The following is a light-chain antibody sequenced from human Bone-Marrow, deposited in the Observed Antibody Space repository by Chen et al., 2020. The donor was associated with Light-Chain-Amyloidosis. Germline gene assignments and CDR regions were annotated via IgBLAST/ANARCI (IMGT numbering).Light chain of an antibody. V-gene: IGLV3-21*02. CDR1: NIGSTS. J-gene: IGLJ3*02. Sequence: SYVLTQPSSVSVAPGQTATIACGGNNIGSTSVHWYQQTPGQAPLLVVYDDSDRPSGIPERLSGCNSGNTATLTISRGEAGDEADDYCQVWGRSSDRPVFGGGTKLTV. CDR2: DDS. CDR3: QVWGRSSDRPV.